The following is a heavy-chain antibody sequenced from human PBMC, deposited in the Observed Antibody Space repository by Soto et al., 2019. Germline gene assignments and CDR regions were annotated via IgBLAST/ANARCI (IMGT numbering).Heavy chain of an antibody. CDR1: GLTFSSYS. Sequence: GGSLRLSCAASGLTFSSYSMNWVRQAPGKGLEWVSYISSSSSTIYYADSVKGRFTISRDNAKNSLYLQMNSLRAEDTAVYYCASRRGRDYYYYYYMDVWGKGTTVTVSS. CDR2: ISSSSSTI. CDR3: ASRRGRDYYYYYYMDV. J-gene: IGHJ6*03. V-gene: IGHV3-48*01.